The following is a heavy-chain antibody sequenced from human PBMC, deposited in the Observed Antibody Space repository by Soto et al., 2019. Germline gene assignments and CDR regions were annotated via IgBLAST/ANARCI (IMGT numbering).Heavy chain of an antibody. J-gene: IGHJ3*02. CDR2: MSHSGGT. CDR3: ARVERGTATTVVDAFDI. V-gene: IGHV4-34*01. CDR1: GGFVSSGSYY. D-gene: IGHD1-1*01. Sequence: QVQLQQWGAGLLKPSETLSLTCAVYGGFVSSGSYYWSWIRQPPGKVLEWIGEMSHSGGTHFNPSHKTRVTISVDTSKHPFSLMMTSVTAADTALYSCARVERGTATTVVDAFDIWGPGTMVTVSS.